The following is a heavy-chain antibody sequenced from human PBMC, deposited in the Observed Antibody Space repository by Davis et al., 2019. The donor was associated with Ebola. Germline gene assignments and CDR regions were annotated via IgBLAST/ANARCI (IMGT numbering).Heavy chain of an antibody. CDR3: AKDLLWWSASDV. Sequence: GESLKISCTASGFTSGCCAMHWVRQAPGKGLEWVSGIGSSSNGRHYADSVKGRFTISRDDSKNTVYLQMSNLRAEDTAVYYCAKDLLWWSASDVWGQGTTVTVSS. J-gene: IGHJ6*02. CDR2: IGSSSNGR. D-gene: IGHD2-21*01. CDR1: GFTSGCCA. V-gene: IGHV3-23*05.